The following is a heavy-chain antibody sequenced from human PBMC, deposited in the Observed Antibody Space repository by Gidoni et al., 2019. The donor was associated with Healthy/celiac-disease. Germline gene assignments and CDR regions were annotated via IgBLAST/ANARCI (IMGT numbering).Heavy chain of an antibody. J-gene: IGHJ4*02. CDR1: GWSFSGYY. Sequence: QVQLQQWGAGLLKPSETLSLTCAVYGWSFSGYYWSWIRQPPGKGLEWIGEINHSGSTNYNPSLKSRVTISVDTSKNQFSLKLSSVTAADTAVYYCARRRDYSNYSYDYWGQGTLVTVSS. CDR2: INHSGST. CDR3: ARRRDYSNYSYDY. V-gene: IGHV4-34*01. D-gene: IGHD4-4*01.